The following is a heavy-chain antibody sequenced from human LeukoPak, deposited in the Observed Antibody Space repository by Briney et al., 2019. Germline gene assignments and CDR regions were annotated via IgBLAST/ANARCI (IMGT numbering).Heavy chain of an antibody. CDR2: ISSSGSHI. J-gene: IGHJ6*04. V-gene: IGHV3-11*04. D-gene: IGHD2-15*01. CDR1: GFTFSDYY. Sequence: KPGGSLRLSCAASGFTFSDYYMSWIRQAPGKGLEWVSYISSSGSHIYYADSVKGRFTISRDYDKNSLYLQMNHLSAEDPALYCCASFSPVVDVWCKGTTVTVSS. CDR3: ASFSPVVDV.